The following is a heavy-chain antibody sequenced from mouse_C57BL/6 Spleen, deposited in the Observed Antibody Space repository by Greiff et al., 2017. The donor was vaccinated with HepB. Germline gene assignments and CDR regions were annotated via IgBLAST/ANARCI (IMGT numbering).Heavy chain of an antibody. Sequence: QVQLQQSGSELRSPGSSVKLSCKDFDSEVFPIAYMSWVRQKPGHGFEWIGGILPSIGRTIYGEKFEDKATLDADTLSNTAYLELNSLTSEDSAIYYCARPYYYGSSYVWYFDVWGTGTTVTVSS. CDR2: ILPSIGRT. CDR3: ARPYYYGSSYVWYFDV. V-gene: IGHV15-2*01. J-gene: IGHJ1*03. D-gene: IGHD1-1*01. CDR1: DSEVFPIAY.